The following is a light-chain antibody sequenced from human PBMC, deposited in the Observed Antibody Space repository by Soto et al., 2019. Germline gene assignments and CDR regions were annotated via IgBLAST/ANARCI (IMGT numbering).Light chain of an antibody. J-gene: IGKJ3*01. CDR3: HQFGRSTLDT. Sequence: EIVLTQSPGTLSLSPGERATLSCRASQTISSSFLAWYQQKPGQAPRLLIYRAYRRAPGIPDRFSGSGSWTDFNLTISRLEPEDFTVYYCHQFGRSTLDTFGPGTNVEIK. V-gene: IGKV3-20*01. CDR2: RAY. CDR1: QTISSSF.